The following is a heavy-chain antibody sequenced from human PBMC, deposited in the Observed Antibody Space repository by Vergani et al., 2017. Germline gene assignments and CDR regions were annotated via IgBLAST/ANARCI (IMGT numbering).Heavy chain of an antibody. CDR3: TTTPPGRKGDGY. D-gene: IGHD3-10*01. J-gene: IGHJ4*02. CDR2: IKSKTDGGTT. CDR1: GFTFSSAW. V-gene: IGHV3-15*01. Sequence: EVHLLESGGGLVQSGGSLRLSCAVSGFTFSSAWMTWVRQAPGRGLEWVGRIKSKTDGGTTDYAAPVKGRFTISRDDSTTTLYLQMSSLRTEDTAVYFCTTTPPGRKGDGYWGQGTLVSVSS.